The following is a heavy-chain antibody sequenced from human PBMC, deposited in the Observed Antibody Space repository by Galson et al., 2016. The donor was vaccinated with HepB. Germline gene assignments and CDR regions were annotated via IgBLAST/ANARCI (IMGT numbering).Heavy chain of an antibody. CDR2: INTSGGTT. CDR3: ASPNVGPGSYLPFDN. D-gene: IGHD1-26*01. Sequence: SLRLSCAASGSTFSGHVLSWVRQAPGKGLEWVSAINTSGGTTYAESVKGRFTNSRDNSKNTVFLQMSSLRVEDTAIYYCASPNVGPGSYLPFDNWGQGTRVTVSS. V-gene: IGHV3-23*01. J-gene: IGHJ4*02. CDR1: GSTFSGHV.